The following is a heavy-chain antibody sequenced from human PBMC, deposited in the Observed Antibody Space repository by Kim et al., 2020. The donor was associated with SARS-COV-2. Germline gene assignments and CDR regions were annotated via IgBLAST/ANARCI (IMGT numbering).Heavy chain of an antibody. Sequence: YADSVKGRFTISRDNSKNTLYLQMNSLRAEDTAVYYCAKAWFGELFSMDVWGQGTTVTVSS. CDR3: AKAWFGELFSMDV. V-gene: IGHV3-23*01. D-gene: IGHD3-10*01. J-gene: IGHJ6*02.